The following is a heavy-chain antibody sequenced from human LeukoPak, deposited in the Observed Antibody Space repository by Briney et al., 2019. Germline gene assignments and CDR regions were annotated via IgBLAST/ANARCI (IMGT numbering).Heavy chain of an antibody. CDR3: ARGRDYYDSSGYYGPFDY. J-gene: IGHJ4*02. Sequence: QSSETLSLTCVVYGGSFSGYYWSWIRQPPGKGLEWIGEINHSGSTNYNPSLKSRVTISVDTSKNQFSLKLSSVTAADTAVYYCARGRDYYDSSGYYGPFDYWGQGTLVTVSS. V-gene: IGHV4-34*01. CDR1: GGSFSGYY. CDR2: INHSGST. D-gene: IGHD3-22*01.